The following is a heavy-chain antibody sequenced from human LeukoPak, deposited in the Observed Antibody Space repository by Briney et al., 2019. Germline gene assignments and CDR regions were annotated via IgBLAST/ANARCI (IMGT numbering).Heavy chain of an antibody. D-gene: IGHD6-13*01. CDR2: TDYRGGA. CDR1: GVSISSGGYY. V-gene: IGHV4-61*08. CDR3: ARVSVAGTGPDY. J-gene: IGHJ4*02. Sequence: PSETLSLTCTVSGVSISSGGYYWNWIRQPPGKGLEWIGNTDYRGGATYSPSLKSRVTISVDTSKNQFSLRLSSVTAADTAIYYCARVSVAGTGPDYWGQGTLVTVSS.